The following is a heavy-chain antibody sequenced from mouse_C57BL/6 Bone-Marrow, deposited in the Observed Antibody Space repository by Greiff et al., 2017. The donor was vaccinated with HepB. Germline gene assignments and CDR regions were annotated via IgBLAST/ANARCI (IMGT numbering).Heavy chain of an antibody. CDR3: TRYGDGYYIAY. J-gene: IGHJ3*01. CDR1: GYTFTDYE. V-gene: IGHV1-15*01. Sequence: VKVVESGAELVRPGASVTLSCKASGYTFTDYEMHWVKQTPVHGLEWIGAIDPETGGTAYNQKFKGKAILTADKSSSTAYMELRSLTSEDSAVYYCTRYGDGYYIAYWGQGTLVTVSA. D-gene: IGHD2-3*01. CDR2: IDPETGGT.